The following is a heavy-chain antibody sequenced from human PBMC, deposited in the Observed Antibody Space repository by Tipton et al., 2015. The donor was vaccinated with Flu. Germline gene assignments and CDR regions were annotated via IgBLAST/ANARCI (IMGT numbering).Heavy chain of an antibody. V-gene: IGHV4-61*08. D-gene: IGHD6-19*01. Sequence: GLVKPSETLSLTCTVSGGSVTSADHHWTWIRQAPGKGLEYIGQISSSGSSNNNPSLKSRAIISLDTSKNQFSLKLTSVTAADTAVYYCARDWGRAVVGPWGQGTLATVSS. CDR1: GGSVTSADHH. CDR3: ARDWGRAVVGP. J-gene: IGHJ1*01. CDR2: ISSSGSS.